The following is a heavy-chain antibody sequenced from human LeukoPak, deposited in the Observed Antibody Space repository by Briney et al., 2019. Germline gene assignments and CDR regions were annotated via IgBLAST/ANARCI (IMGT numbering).Heavy chain of an antibody. V-gene: IGHV1-69*05. CDR2: IIPIFGTA. Sequence: GASVKVSCKASGGTFSSYAISWVRQAPGQGLEWMGGIIPIFGTANYAQKFQGRVTITTDESTSTAYMELSSLRSEDTAVYYCARWARMYSSGIYSTVGYYYGMDVWGQGTTVTVSS. CDR1: GGTFSSYA. D-gene: IGHD6-19*01. J-gene: IGHJ6*02. CDR3: ARWARMYSSGIYSTVGYYYGMDV.